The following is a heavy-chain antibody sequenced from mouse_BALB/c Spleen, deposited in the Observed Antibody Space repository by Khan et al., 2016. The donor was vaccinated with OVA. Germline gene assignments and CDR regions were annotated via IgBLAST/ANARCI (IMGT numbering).Heavy chain of an antibody. Sequence: QVQLKESGAELARPGASVKMSCKASGYTFTSYTMHWVKQRPGQGLEWIGYINPSSGYTKYNQKFKDKATLTADKSTSKAYMQLSSLTSEDSAVYYCGRTHERWGQGTTLTVSS. CDR1: GYTFTSYT. J-gene: IGHJ2*01. CDR2: INPSSGYT. CDR3: GRTHER. V-gene: IGHV1-4*01.